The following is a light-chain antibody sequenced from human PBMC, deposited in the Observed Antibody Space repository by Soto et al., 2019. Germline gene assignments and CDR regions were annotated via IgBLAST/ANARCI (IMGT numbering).Light chain of an antibody. CDR1: QSVSSNY. V-gene: IGKV3-20*01. J-gene: IGKJ1*01. CDR3: QQYGSSPPGT. CDR2: GAS. Sequence: EIVLTQSPGTLSLSPVERATLSCRASQSVSSNYLAWYQQKPGQAPRLLIYGASSRATGIPDRFSGSGSGTDFTLTISRLEPEDFAVFYCQQYGSSPPGTFGQGTKVDIK.